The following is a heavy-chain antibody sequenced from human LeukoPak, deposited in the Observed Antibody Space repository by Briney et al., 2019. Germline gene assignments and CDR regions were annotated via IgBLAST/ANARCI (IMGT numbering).Heavy chain of an antibody. CDR3: ARSLSRIAAAGTVKYFDY. CDR2: INPNSGGT. V-gene: IGHV1-2*06. D-gene: IGHD6-13*01. Sequence: ASVKVSCKASGYTFTGYYMHWVRQAPGQGLEWMGRINPNSGGTNYAQTFQGRVTMTRDTSISTAYMELSRLRSDDTAVYYCARSLSRIAAAGTVKYFDYWGQGTLVTVSS. J-gene: IGHJ4*02. CDR1: GYTFTGYY.